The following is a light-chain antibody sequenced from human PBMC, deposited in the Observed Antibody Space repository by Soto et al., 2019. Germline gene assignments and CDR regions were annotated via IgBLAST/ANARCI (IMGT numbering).Light chain of an antibody. J-gene: IGKJ4*01. CDR1: QDIAIY. CDR3: QQYNTYVT. CDR2: AAS. V-gene: IGKV1-9*01. Sequence: IQLTQSPSSLSASVGDRVTITCRASQDIAIYLAWYQQKPGEAPKLLIYAASTLYGGVPSRFSGSGSGTDFALTITSLQAEDFATYYCQQYNTYVTFGGGTKVDIK.